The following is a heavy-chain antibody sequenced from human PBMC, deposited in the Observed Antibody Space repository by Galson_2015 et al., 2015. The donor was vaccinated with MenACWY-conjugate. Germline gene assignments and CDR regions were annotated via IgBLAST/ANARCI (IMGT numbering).Heavy chain of an antibody. CDR1: GLTFNNYW. CDR3: AKDVYMDV. J-gene: IGHJ6*03. CDR2: ISDSGAAT. Sequence: SLRLSCAASGLTFNNYWMHWVRQPPGTGLEWVAIISDSGAATHYIDSVKGRFTISRDNSKNTLYLQMSRLRAEDTALYYCAKDVYMDVWGKGTTVSVSS. V-gene: IGHV3-23*01.